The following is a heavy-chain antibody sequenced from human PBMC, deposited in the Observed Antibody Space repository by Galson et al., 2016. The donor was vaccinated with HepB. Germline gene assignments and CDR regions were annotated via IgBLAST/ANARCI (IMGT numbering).Heavy chain of an antibody. CDR2: ISYDGSNK. D-gene: IGHD3-3*01. CDR1: GFTFRSYG. V-gene: IGHV3-30*18. CDR3: AKEIFYGMDV. J-gene: IGHJ6*02. Sequence: SLRLSCAASGFTFRSYGMHWVRQAPGRGLEWVAIISYDGSNKYYADSVKGRLTISRDNSENTLYLQMNSLRADDTAVYYCAKEIFYGMDVWGQGTTVTVSS.